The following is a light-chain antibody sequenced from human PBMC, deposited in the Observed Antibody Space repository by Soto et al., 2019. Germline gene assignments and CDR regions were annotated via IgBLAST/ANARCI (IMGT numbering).Light chain of an antibody. CDR1: SSDVGSYNP. J-gene: IGLJ1*01. Sequence: QSALTQPASVSGSPGQSITISCTGTSSDVGSYNPVSWYQQHPGKAPKLMIYEVSKRPSGVSNRFSGSKSGNTASLTISGLQAEDEADYYCCSFASSNTYVFGTGTKVTVL. V-gene: IGLV2-23*02. CDR2: EVS. CDR3: CSFASSNTYV.